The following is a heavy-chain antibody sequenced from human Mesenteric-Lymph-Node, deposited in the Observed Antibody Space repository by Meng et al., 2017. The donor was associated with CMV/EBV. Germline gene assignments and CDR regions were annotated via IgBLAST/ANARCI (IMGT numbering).Heavy chain of an antibody. CDR1: GFTFSSYA. CDR2: ISYDGSNK. Sequence: GESLKISCAASGFTFSSYAMHWVRQAPGKGLEWVAVISYDGSNKYYADSVKGRFTISRDNSKNTLYLQMNSLRAEDTAVYYCAKLMGGNWNYVDYWGQGTLVTVSS. J-gene: IGHJ4*02. D-gene: IGHD1-1*01. V-gene: IGHV3-30-3*02. CDR3: AKLMGGNWNYVDY.